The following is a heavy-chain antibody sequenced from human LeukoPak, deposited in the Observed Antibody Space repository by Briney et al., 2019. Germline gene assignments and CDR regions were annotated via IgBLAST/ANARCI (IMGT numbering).Heavy chain of an antibody. D-gene: IGHD1-1*01. Sequence: GGSLRLSCAGSAFTLSNYAINWVRQAPGKGPEWLSYISSSSSTILYADSVKGRFTISRDNAKNSLYLQMNSPRVEDTAVYYCASLNNDDYWGQGTLVTVPS. CDR3: ASLNNDDY. J-gene: IGHJ4*02. CDR2: ISSSSSTI. CDR1: AFTLSNYA. V-gene: IGHV3-48*04.